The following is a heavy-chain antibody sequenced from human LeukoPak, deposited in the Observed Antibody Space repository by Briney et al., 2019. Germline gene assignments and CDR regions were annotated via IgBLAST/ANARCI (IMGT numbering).Heavy chain of an antibody. CDR1: GFTFSSYC. D-gene: IGHD2-21*01. Sequence: SGGSLRLSCAASGFTFSSYCMSWVRQAPGKGLEWVANIEKDGSDKYYVDSVKGRFTISRDNAKDSVYLQMDSLRTEDSAVYYCARSLWPEDYWGQGTLVTVSS. CDR3: ARSLWPEDY. CDR2: IEKDGSDK. J-gene: IGHJ4*02. V-gene: IGHV3-7*01.